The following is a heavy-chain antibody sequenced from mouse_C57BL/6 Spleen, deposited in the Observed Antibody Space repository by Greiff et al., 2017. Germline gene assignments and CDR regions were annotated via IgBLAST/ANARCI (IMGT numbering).Heavy chain of an antibody. J-gene: IGHJ3*01. D-gene: IGHD2-2*01. V-gene: IGHV1-85*01. CDR3: ARGRGWLPWFAY. CDR2: IYPRDGCT. CDR1: GYTFTSYD. Sequence: VQLVESGPELVKPGASVKLSCKASGYTFTSYDINWVKQRPGQGLEWIGWIYPRDGCTKYTEKFKGKATLTVDTSSRTAYMALRSLTSEDSAVYIGARGRGWLPWFAYWGQGTLVTVSA.